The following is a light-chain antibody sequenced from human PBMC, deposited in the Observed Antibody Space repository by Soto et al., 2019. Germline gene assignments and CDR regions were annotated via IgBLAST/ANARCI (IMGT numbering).Light chain of an antibody. CDR2: DAS. CDR3: QHYGYLWT. V-gene: IGKV1-5*01. Sequence: DIQMTQSPSTLSASVGDRVTITCRASQSISSWLAWYQQKQGKAPQVLIFDASNLESGVPSRFSGSGSGTEFSLTITGLQPDDFATYYCQHYGYLWTFGQGTKVDI. J-gene: IGKJ1*01. CDR1: QSISSW.